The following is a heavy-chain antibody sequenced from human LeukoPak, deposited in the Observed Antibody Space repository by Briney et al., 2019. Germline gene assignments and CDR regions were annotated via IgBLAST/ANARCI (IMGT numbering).Heavy chain of an antibody. CDR3: ARLLHDSRGYYYFDY. CDR2: IYYNGSP. CDR1: GGSISSSSYY. D-gene: IGHD3-22*01. Sequence: SGTLSLTCTVSGGSISSSSYYWGWIRQPPGEGLQWLGSIYYNGSPYDNPSLKSRVTISVDTSKNQFSLKLSSVTAADTAVYYCARLLHDSRGYYYFDYWGPGTLVTVSS. V-gene: IGHV4-39*01. J-gene: IGHJ4*02.